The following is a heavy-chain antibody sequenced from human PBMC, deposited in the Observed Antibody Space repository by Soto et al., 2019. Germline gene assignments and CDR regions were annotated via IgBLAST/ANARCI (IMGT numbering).Heavy chain of an antibody. Sequence: QVQLVQSGAEVKKPGSSVKVSCKASGGTFSSYAISWVRQAPGQGLEWMGGIIPIFGTANYAQKLQGRVTITADESTSTAYMELSSLRSEDTAVYYCARDGVGIVVGAANRYYYFYGMDVWGPGTTVTVSS. D-gene: IGHD2-15*01. CDR1: GGTFSSYA. CDR2: IIPIFGTA. V-gene: IGHV1-69*01. J-gene: IGHJ6*02. CDR3: ARDGVGIVVGAANRYYYFYGMDV.